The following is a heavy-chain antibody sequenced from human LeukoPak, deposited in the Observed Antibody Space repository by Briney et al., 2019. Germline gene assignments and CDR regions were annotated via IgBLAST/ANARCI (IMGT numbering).Heavy chain of an antibody. V-gene: IGHV3-23*01. CDR1: GFTFSSYG. J-gene: IGHJ4*02. CDR2: ISGSGGST. Sequence: SGGSLRLSCAASGFTFSSYGMSWVRQAPGKGLEWVSAISGSGGSTYYADSVKGRFTISRDNSKNTLYLQMNSLRAEDTAVYYCAKERIVVVTAPGSRSYFDYWGQGTLVTVSS. CDR3: AKERIVVVTAPGSRSYFDY. D-gene: IGHD2-21*02.